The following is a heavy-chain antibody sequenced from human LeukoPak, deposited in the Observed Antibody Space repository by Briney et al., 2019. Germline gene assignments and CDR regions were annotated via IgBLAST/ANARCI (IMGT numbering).Heavy chain of an antibody. Sequence: KASETLSLTCTVSGGSISISSYYWGWIRQPPGKGLEWIGSMYYSGSTHYNPSLKSRVTISVDTSKNEFSLKLSSVTAADTAVYYCARNNTLMMYPRGGEDKGFDYWGQGTLVTVSS. D-gene: IGHD2-8*01. J-gene: IGHJ4*02. CDR2: MYYSGST. V-gene: IGHV4-39*01. CDR3: ARNNTLMMYPRGGEDKGFDY. CDR1: GGSISISSYY.